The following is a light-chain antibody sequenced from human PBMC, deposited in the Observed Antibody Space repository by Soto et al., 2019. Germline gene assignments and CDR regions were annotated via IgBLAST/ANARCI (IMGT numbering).Light chain of an antibody. CDR1: NSDVGGYDY. J-gene: IGLJ7*01. Sequence: QSALTQPASVSGSPGQSINIYCTGTNSDVGGYDYVSWYKQYPGQAPKVIIYEVTYRPSGVSARFSGSKSGTTASLTISDLQTEDEADYYCGSFTNYNTWVFGGGTQLTVL. V-gene: IGLV2-14*01. CDR2: EVT. CDR3: GSFTNYNTWV.